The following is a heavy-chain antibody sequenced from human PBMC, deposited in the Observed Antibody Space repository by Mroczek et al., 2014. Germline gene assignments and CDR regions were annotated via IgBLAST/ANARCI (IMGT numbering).Heavy chain of an antibody. D-gene: IGHD6-19*01. J-gene: IGHJ3*02. CDR1: GFTFSDYY. CDR2: ISSSGSTI. V-gene: IGHV3-11*01. Sequence: VQLVESGGGLVKPGGSLRLSCAASGFTFSDYYMSWIRQAPGKGLEWVSYISSSGSTIYYADSVKGRFTISRDNAKNSLYLQMNSLRAEDTAVYYCASESGIAVAGRSLGDAFDIVGPRDNGHRLF. CDR3: ASESGIAVAGRSLGDAFDI.